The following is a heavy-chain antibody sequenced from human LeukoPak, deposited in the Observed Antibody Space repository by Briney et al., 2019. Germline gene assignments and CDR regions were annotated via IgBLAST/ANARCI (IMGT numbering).Heavy chain of an antibody. D-gene: IGHD3-10*01. CDR2: ISASDGNT. J-gene: IGHJ4*02. Sequence: GGSLRLSCVGSGFILNNYDMSWVRQAPGKGLEWVSTISASDGNTYYADSVKGRFTISRDNSKNTLYVHMKSLRVEDTAVYYCARANYYGSGKKDLDYWGQGTLVTVSS. CDR3: ARANYYGSGKKDLDY. V-gene: IGHV3-23*01. CDR1: GFILNNYD.